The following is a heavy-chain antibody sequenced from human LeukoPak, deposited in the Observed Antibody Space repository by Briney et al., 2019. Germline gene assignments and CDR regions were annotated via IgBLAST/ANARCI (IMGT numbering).Heavy chain of an antibody. V-gene: IGHV1-18*01. J-gene: IGHJ4*02. CDR3: TIRGPSWWLPTTVLQRKRLVDY. CDR2: ISAYNGNK. CDR1: GYTFTSYG. D-gene: IGHD5-12*01. Sequence: ASVKVSCKASGYTFTSYGISWVRQAPGQGLEWMGWISAYNGNKNYAQKLQGRVTMTTDTSTSTAYMELRSLRSDDTAVYYCTIRGPSWWLPTTVLQRKRLVDYWGQGTLVTVSS.